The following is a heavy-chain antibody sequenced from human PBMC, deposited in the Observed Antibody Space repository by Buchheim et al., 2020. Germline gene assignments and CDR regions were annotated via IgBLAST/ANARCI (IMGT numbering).Heavy chain of an antibody. V-gene: IGHV1-46*01. CDR1: GYTFTSYY. J-gene: IGHJ4*02. CDR3: ARDLEFGGYSYGFDY. D-gene: IGHD5-18*01. Sequence: QVQLVQSGAEVKKPGASVKVSCKASGYTFTSYYMHWVRQAPGQGLEWMGIINPSGGSTSYAPKFKGRVTMTRDTSTSTVYMALSSLRSEDTAVYYCARDLEFGGYSYGFDYWGQGTL. CDR2: INPSGGST.